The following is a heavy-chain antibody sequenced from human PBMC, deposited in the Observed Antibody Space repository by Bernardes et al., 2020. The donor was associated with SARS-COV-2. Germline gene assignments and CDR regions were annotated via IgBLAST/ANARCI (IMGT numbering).Heavy chain of an antibody. CDR3: ARQRHWFQMWPTVYYQYYGMDI. J-gene: IGHJ6*02. D-gene: IGHD3-9*01. CDR2: IYPADPVI. CDR1: GYTFDTYW. Sequence: GESLKISCKASGYTFDTYWIGWVRQKPGRGLEWMGIIYPADPVIKYSPSFQGQVTISADKSISTAYLQWSSLKASDTGTYYCARQRHWFQMWPTVYYQYYGMDIWGQGTTVTVSS. V-gene: IGHV5-51*01.